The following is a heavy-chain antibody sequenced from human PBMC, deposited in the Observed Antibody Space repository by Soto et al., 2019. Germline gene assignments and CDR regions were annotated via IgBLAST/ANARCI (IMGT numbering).Heavy chain of an antibody. Sequence: GGSLRLSCVASGFTFSSYGMNWVRQGPGKGLEWLSFISKSGTTTYYADSVKGRFTISRDNAKDSLYLQMNSLRDEDMAVYYCARDGYCVSSSCSFLPDFSGQGTTVTVSS. J-gene: IGHJ6*02. V-gene: IGHV3-48*02. CDR1: GFTFSSYG. D-gene: IGHD2-2*03. CDR3: ARDGYCVSSSCSFLPDF. CDR2: ISKSGTTT.